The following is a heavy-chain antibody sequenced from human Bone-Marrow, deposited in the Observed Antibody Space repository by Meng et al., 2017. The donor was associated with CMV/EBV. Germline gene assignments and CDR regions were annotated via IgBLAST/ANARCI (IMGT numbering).Heavy chain of an antibody. D-gene: IGHD1-7*01. V-gene: IGHV4-4*07. CDR3: ARDLLGEAIVYNWDYNAFDI. Sequence: SETLSLTCTVSGGSISSYYWSWIRQPAGKGLEWIGRIYTSGSTNYNPSLKSRVTMSVDTSKNQFSLKLSSVTPEDTAVYYCARDLLGEAIVYNWDYNAFDIWGQGTMVTVSS. CDR1: GGSISSYY. CDR2: IYTSGST. J-gene: IGHJ3*02.